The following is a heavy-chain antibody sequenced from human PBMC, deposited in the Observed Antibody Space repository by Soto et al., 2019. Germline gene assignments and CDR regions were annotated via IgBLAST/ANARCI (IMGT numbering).Heavy chain of an antibody. J-gene: IGHJ4*02. CDR2: ISSASSTT. D-gene: IGHD6-13*01. Sequence: GSLRLSCAASGFTFSSYSMNWVRQAPGKELEWVSYISSASSTTYYADSVKGRFTISRDNAKNSLYLQMNSLRAEDTAVYYCVRVVGAAGFDYWGQGTLVTVSS. CDR1: GFTFSSYS. V-gene: IGHV3-48*01. CDR3: VRVVGAAGFDY.